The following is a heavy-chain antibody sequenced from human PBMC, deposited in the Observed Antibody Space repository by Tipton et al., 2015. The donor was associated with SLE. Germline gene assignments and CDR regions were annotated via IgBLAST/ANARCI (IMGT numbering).Heavy chain of an antibody. CDR1: GGSISTYY. CDR3: ARWHGSGSYYDY. D-gene: IGHD3-10*01. Sequence: TLSLTCTVSGGSISTYYWSWIRQPPGKGLEWIGYIYYTGSTNYNPSLKSRVTISVDTAKNQFSLTLSSVTAADTAVYYCARWHGSGSYYDYWGQGTLLTVSS. CDR2: IYYTGST. J-gene: IGHJ4*02. V-gene: IGHV4-59*01.